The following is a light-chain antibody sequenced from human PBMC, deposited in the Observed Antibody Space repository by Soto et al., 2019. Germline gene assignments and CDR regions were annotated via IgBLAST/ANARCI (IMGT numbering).Light chain of an antibody. CDR3: QQYNNCLTWT. J-gene: IGKJ1*01. V-gene: IGKV3-15*01. CDR1: QSVSSN. Sequence: EILMTQSPATLSLPPGERATLSWRASQSVSSNLAWYQHKPGQAPRLLIYGASTRATGIPARFSGSGSGTEFTLTISSLQSEDFAVYYCQQYNNCLTWTFGQGTNVYIK. CDR2: GAS.